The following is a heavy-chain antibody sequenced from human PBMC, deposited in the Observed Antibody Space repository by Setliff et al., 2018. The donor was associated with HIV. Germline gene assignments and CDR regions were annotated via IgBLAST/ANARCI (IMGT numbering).Heavy chain of an antibody. CDR1: GGTFSIFS. CDR3: ARSEGQWLRPEGALCDY. V-gene: IGHV1-18*01. Sequence: ASVKVSCKTSGGTFSIFSITWVRQAPGQGLEWMGWINSYNGNTKFAQKFQGRVTMTTDTSTSTAYMELRSLRSDDTAVYYCARSEGQWLRPEGALCDYWGQGTLVTVSS. J-gene: IGHJ4*02. CDR2: INSYNGNT. D-gene: IGHD5-12*01.